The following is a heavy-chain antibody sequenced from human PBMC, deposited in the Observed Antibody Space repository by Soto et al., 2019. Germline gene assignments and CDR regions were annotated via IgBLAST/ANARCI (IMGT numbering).Heavy chain of an antibody. Sequence: QVQLVQSGAEVKKPGSSVKVSCKASGDTSTTYGVDWVRQAPGQGPEWMGGIIPIFGSTNYAQKFRDRVTITADKSTSTVDMEVTSLRSEDTAVYYCARVPVHKSYYYCDGMDVWGQGTTVTVSS. D-gene: IGHD1-1*01. CDR1: GDTSTTYG. CDR3: ARVPVHKSYYYCDGMDV. CDR2: IIPIFGST. J-gene: IGHJ6*02. V-gene: IGHV1-69*06.